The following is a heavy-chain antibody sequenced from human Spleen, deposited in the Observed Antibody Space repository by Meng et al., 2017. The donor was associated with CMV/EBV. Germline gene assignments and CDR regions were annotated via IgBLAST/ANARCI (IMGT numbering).Heavy chain of an antibody. D-gene: IGHD2-2*01. Sequence: CTVSGDSISSGDYYWSWIRQHPGKGLEWIGYIFYSGLTYYNPSLKSRVTISVDTSKNQFSLKLSSVTAADTAVYYCARAVSGTNLDYWGQGTLVTVSS. CDR3: ARAVSGTNLDY. J-gene: IGHJ4*02. CDR1: GDSISSGDYY. CDR2: IFYSGLT. V-gene: IGHV4-31*03.